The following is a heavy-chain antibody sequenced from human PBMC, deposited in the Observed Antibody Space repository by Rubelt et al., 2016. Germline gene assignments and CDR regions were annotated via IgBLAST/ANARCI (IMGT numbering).Heavy chain of an antibody. CDR3: AKGKAKVASVFED. V-gene: IGHV3-23*04. D-gene: IGHD5-12*01. Sequence: EVQLVESGGGLVQPGGSLRLSCAASGFTFSSYWMHWVRQVPGKGLEWVSGISGSGGSTYYADSVKSRFTISRDNSKNTLFLEMNSLRDEDTAVYYCAKGKAKVASVFEDWGQGTLVTVSS. J-gene: IGHJ4*02. CDR1: GFTFSSYW. CDR2: ISGSGGST.